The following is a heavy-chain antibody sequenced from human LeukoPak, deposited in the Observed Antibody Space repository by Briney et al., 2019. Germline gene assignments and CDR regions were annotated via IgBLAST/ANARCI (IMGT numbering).Heavy chain of an antibody. D-gene: IGHD2-21*02. V-gene: IGHV4-59*01. CDR3: ARGLYCGGDCYPDAFDI. CDR2: VSYSGST. CDR1: GGSISSYY. Sequence: PSETLSLTCTVSGGSISSYYWSWIRQPPGKGLEWVAYVSYSGSTNYNPSLKSRVTMSVDTSKNQFSLKLGSVTAADTAVYYCARGLYCGGDCYPDAFDIWGQGTMVTVSS. J-gene: IGHJ3*02.